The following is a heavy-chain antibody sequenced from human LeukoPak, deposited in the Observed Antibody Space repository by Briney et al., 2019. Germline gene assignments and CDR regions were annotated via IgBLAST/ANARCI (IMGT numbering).Heavy chain of an antibody. Sequence: SETLSLTCTVSGGSISSSSYYWGWLRQPPGKGLEWIGSIYYSGSTHYNPSLKSRVTISVDTSKNQFSLKLSSVTAADTAVYYCARRDRVGAFDIWGQGTMVTVSS. V-gene: IGHV4-39*01. CDR2: IYYSGST. CDR3: ARRDRVGAFDI. D-gene: IGHD3-22*01. J-gene: IGHJ3*02. CDR1: GGSISSSSYY.